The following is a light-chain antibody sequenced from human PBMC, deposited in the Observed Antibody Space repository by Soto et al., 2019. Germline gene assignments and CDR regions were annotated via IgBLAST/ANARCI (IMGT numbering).Light chain of an antibody. J-gene: IGLJ2*01. CDR1: SSDVGGYKY. Sequence: QSVLTQPPSASGSPGQSVTISCTGTSSDVGGYKYVSWYQQHPGKAPKLMIYEVSKRPSGVPHRFSGSKSGNTASLTVSGLQAEDEADYYCSSYAGSNKLVFGGGTKVTVL. V-gene: IGLV2-8*01. CDR3: SSYAGSNKLV. CDR2: EVS.